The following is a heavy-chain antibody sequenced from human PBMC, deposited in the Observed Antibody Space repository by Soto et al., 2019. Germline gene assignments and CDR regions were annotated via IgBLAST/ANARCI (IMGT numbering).Heavy chain of an antibody. CDR2: IWYDGSNK. CDR1: GFTFSSYG. CDR3: ARSSGSFPFDY. D-gene: IGHD1-26*01. V-gene: IGHV3-33*01. Sequence: GGSLRLSCAASGFTFSSYGMHWVRQAPGKGLEWVAVIWYDGSNKYYADSVKGRFTISRDNSKNTLYLQMNSLRAEDTAVYYCARSSGSFPFDYWGQGTLVTVSS. J-gene: IGHJ4*02.